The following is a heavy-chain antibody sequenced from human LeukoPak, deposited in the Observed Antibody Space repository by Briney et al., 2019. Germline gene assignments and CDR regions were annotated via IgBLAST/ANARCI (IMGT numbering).Heavy chain of an antibody. CDR1: GFTFSSYG. CDR2: ISYDGSNK. V-gene: IGHV3-30*18. J-gene: IGHJ4*02. Sequence: GGSLRLSCAASGFTFSSYGMHWVRQAPGKGLEWVAVISYDGSNKYYADSVKGRFTISRDNSKNTLYLQMNSLRAEDTAVYYCAKDWAPLGYCSSTSCYSDYRGQGTLVTVSS. D-gene: IGHD2-2*01. CDR3: AKDWAPLGYCSSTSCYSDY.